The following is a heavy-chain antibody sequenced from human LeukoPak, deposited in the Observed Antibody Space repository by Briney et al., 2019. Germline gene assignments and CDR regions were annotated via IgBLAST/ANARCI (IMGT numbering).Heavy chain of an antibody. D-gene: IGHD6-19*01. Sequence: GGSLRLSCAASGFTVSTYGIHWVRQAPGKGLEWVAAIWHDGTTRYYAESVKGRFTISRDTSQNTVYLQMNSLGAEDAGVYYCARDSSAWTDWEFWGQGTLVTVSS. CDR3: ARDSSAWTDWEF. J-gene: IGHJ4*02. V-gene: IGHV3-33*01. CDR1: GFTVSTYG. CDR2: IWHDGTTR.